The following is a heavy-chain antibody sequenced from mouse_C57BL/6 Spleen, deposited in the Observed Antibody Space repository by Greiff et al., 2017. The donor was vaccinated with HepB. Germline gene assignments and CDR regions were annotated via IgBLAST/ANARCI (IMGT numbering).Heavy chain of an antibody. CDR2: IRLKSDNYAT. J-gene: IGHJ4*01. D-gene: IGHD1-1*01. CDR3: TAGSSGYYYAMDY. Sequence: EVKVEESGGGLVQPGGSMKLSCVASGFTFSNYWMNWVRQSPEKGLEWVAQIRLKSDNYATHYAESVKGRFTISRDDSKSSVYLQMNNLRAEDTGIYYCTAGSSGYYYAMDYWGQGTSVTVSS. CDR1: GFTFSNYW. V-gene: IGHV6-3*01.